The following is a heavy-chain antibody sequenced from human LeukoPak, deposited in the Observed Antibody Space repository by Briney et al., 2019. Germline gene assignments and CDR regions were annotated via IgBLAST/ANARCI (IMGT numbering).Heavy chain of an antibody. V-gene: IGHV4-34*01. CDR1: GGSFSGYY. CDR3: ARGLAAAGLGAFDI. J-gene: IGHJ3*02. Sequence: TSETLSLTCAVYGGSFSGYYWSWIRQPPGKGLEWIGEINHSGSTNYNPSLKSRVTISVDTSKNQFSLKLSSVTAADTAVYYCARGLAAAGLGAFDIWGQGTMVTVSS. D-gene: IGHD6-13*01. CDR2: INHSGST.